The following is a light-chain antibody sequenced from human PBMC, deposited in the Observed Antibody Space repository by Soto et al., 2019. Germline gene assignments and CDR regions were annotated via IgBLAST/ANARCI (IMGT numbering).Light chain of an antibody. Sequence: AIQLTQSPSSLSASVGDRVTITCRASQGINSALAWYHQKPGKAPNLLIYDASSLESGVPSRFSGSGSGTDFTLTISSLQPEDCATYYCQQVNSYPFTFGPGTKVDIK. V-gene: IGKV1-13*02. CDR3: QQVNSYPFT. CDR1: QGINSA. CDR2: DAS. J-gene: IGKJ3*01.